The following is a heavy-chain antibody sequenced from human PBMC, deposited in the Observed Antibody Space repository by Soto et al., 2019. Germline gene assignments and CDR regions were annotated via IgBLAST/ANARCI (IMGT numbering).Heavy chain of an antibody. J-gene: IGHJ6*02. D-gene: IGHD2-2*01. Sequence: PGGSLRLSCAASGFTFSDYYMSWIRQAPGKGLEWVSYISSSGSTIYYADSVKGRFTISRDNAKNSLYLQMNSLRAEDTAVYYCARDGRYCSSTSCPAGGMDVWGQGTTVTVSS. CDR2: ISSSGSTI. CDR1: GFTFSDYY. CDR3: ARDGRYCSSTSCPAGGMDV. V-gene: IGHV3-11*01.